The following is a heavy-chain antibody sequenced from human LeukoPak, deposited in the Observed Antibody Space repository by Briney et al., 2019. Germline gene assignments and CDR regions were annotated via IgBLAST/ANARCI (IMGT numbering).Heavy chain of an antibody. D-gene: IGHD5-18*01. CDR1: GGSISSYY. Sequence: SETLSLTCTVSGGSISSYYWSWIRQPAGKGLEWIGRIYTSGSTNYNPSLKSRVTISVDKSKNQFSLKLSSVTAADTAVYYCARAMDMDTAMVFDYWGPGTLVTVSS. V-gene: IGHV4-4*07. J-gene: IGHJ4*02. CDR3: ARAMDMDTAMVFDY. CDR2: IYTSGST.